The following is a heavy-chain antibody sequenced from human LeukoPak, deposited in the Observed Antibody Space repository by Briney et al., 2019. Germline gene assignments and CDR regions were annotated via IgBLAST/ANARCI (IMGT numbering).Heavy chain of an antibody. D-gene: IGHD3-3*01. V-gene: IGHV3-20*04. CDR3: VKDSNYDFWSGYYKGFDN. J-gene: IGHJ4*02. Sequence: GGSLRLSCAASGFTSGFTFDDYGLNWVRQVPGKGLEWVSGIRRDGGRTGYADSVQGRSTLSRDTSRTSLHLQMNSLRVEDTAFYYCVKDSNYDFWSGYYKGFDNWGQGTLVTVSS. CDR2: IRRDGGRT. CDR1: GFTSGFTFDDYG.